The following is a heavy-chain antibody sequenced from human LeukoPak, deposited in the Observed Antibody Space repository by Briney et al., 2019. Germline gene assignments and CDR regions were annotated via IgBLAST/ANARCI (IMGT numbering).Heavy chain of an antibody. V-gene: IGHV3-66*01. CDR1: GLTFSTNY. Sequence: GGSLRLSCAASGLTFSTNYVSWVRQAPGKGLEWVSVIFSGGGTYYADSVKGRFIMSRDNSKNTLYLQMDSLRAEDTAVYYCARWQDSSGWTPGDYYGMDVWGQGTTVTVSS. J-gene: IGHJ6*02. CDR3: ARWQDSSGWTPGDYYGMDV. CDR2: IFSGGGT. D-gene: IGHD6-19*01.